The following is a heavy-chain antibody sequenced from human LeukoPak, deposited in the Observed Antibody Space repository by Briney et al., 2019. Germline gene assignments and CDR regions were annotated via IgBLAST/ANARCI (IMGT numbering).Heavy chain of an antibody. CDR1: GFTFSDYY. CDR3: ARDLRVVEARDY. V-gene: IGHV3-11*04. J-gene: IGHJ4*02. D-gene: IGHD2-15*01. CDR2: ISSGGSTI. Sequence: GGSLRLSCAVSGFTFSDYYMSWIRQAPGKGLEWVSYISSGGSTISHADSVKGRFTISRDNAKNSLYLQMNSLRAEDTAVYYCARDLRVVEARDYWGQGTLVTVSS.